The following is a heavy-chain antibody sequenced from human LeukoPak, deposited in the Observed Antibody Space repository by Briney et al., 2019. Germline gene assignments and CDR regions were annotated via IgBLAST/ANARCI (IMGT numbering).Heavy chain of an antibody. CDR3: AKDTGEYYDSSGHLDY. CDR1: GFTFSNFW. D-gene: IGHD3-22*01. J-gene: IGHJ4*02. Sequence: GGSLRLSCAASGFTFSNFWMHWVRQAPGKGLVWVALIYGDGSFTRYADSVKGRFTISRDNAKNTVYLQMNSLRAEDTALYYCAKDTGEYYDSSGHLDYWGQGTLVTVSS. V-gene: IGHV3-74*01. CDR2: IYGDGSFT.